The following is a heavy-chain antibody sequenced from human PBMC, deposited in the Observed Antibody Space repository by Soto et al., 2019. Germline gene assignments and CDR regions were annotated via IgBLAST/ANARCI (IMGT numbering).Heavy chain of an antibody. V-gene: IGHV3-30-3*01. D-gene: IGHD6-19*01. Sequence: QVQLVESGGGVVQPGRSLRLSCAASGFTFSSYAMHWVRQAPGKGLEWVAVISYDGSNKYYADSVKGRFTISRDNSKNTLYLQMNSLRAEDTAVYYCARAARPVAGTDWFDPWGQGTLVTVSS. CDR3: ARAARPVAGTDWFDP. J-gene: IGHJ5*02. CDR1: GFTFSSYA. CDR2: ISYDGSNK.